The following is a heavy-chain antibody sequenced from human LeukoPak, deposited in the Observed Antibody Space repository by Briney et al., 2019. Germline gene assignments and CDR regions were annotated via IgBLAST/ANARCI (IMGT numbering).Heavy chain of an antibody. V-gene: IGHV3-23*01. CDR2: ISGSGGST. CDR1: GFTFSSYA. D-gene: IGHD3-22*01. J-gene: IGHJ4*02. Sequence: PGGSLRLSCAASGFTFSSYAMSWVRQAPGKGLEWVSAISGSGGSTYYADSVKGRFTISRDNSKITLYLQMNSLRAEDTAVYYCATTKTYDSSGYYRYYFEYWGQGTLVTVSS. CDR3: ATTKTYDSSGYYRYYFEY.